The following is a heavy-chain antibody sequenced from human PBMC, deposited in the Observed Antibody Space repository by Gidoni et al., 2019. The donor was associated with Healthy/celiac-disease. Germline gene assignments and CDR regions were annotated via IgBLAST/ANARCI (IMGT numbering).Heavy chain of an antibody. D-gene: IGHD3-22*01. CDR3: AKGRRYDSSGYLDY. Sequence: VQLVESGGGLVRPGGSLRLSCAASSFTFSSYAMSWVRQAPGKGLEWVSAISGSGGSTYYADSVKGRFTISRDNSKNTLYLQMNSLRAEDTAVYYCAKGRRYDSSGYLDYWGQGTLVTVSS. V-gene: IGHV3-23*04. CDR1: SFTFSSYA. CDR2: ISGSGGST. J-gene: IGHJ4*02.